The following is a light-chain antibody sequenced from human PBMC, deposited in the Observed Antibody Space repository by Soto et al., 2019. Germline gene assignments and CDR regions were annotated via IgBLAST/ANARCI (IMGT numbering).Light chain of an antibody. CDR1: QSISIY. Sequence: DIQLTQSPSSLSASVGDRVTIACRASQSISIYLNWYQHKPGKAPNLLIYEASSLQSGVPSRFSGSGSGTDFTLTISTLQPEDFATYYCQQSYTTPTFGQGTKVE. CDR2: EAS. J-gene: IGKJ1*01. CDR3: QQSYTTPT. V-gene: IGKV1-39*01.